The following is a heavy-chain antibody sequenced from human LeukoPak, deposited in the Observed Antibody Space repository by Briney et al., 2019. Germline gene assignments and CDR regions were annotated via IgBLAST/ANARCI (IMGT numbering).Heavy chain of an antibody. Sequence: GGSLKLSCAASGFTFSGSAMHWVRQASGKGLEWVGRIRSKANSYATAYAASVKGRFTISRDDSKNTAYLQMNSLKTEDTAVYYCTRLDSSSWYGVNGMDVWGQGTTVTVSS. CDR1: GFTFSGSA. CDR2: IRSKANSYAT. J-gene: IGHJ6*02. CDR3: TRLDSSSWYGVNGMDV. V-gene: IGHV3-73*01. D-gene: IGHD6-13*01.